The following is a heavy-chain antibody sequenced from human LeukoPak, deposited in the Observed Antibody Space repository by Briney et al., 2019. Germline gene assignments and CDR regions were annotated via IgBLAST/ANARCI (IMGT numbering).Heavy chain of an antibody. D-gene: IGHD6-19*01. CDR3: AYSSAPDVFDI. CDR2: ISVYNANT. J-gene: IGHJ3*02. V-gene: IGHV1-18*01. CDR1: GYTFTSYG. Sequence: ASVKVSCKASGYTFTSYGISWVRQAPGQGLEWIGWISVYNANTNYAQKLQGRVTMTTDTSTSTVYMELRSLRFDDTAVYYCAYSSAPDVFDIWGQGTMVTVSS.